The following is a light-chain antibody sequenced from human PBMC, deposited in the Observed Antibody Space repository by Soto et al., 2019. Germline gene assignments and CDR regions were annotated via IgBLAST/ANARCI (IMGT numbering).Light chain of an antibody. CDR2: GNS. V-gene: IGLV1-40*01. Sequence: QLVLTQPPSVSGAPGQRVTISCTGSSSNIGAGYDVHWYQHLPGTAPKLLIYGNSNRPSGVPDRFSGSKSGTSASLAITGLQAEDEADYYCQSYDSSLSDSVIFGGGTKLTVL. CDR3: QSYDSSLSDSVI. J-gene: IGLJ2*01. CDR1: SSNIGAGYD.